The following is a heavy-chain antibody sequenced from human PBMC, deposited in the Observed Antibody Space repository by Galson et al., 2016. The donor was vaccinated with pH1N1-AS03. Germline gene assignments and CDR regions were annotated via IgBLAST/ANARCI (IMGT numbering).Heavy chain of an antibody. CDR3: ARADWGSADY. V-gene: IGHV3-7*03. Sequence: SLRLSCAASGFIFSNYWMSWVRQAPGKGLESVANINQGGSETYYVDSVKGRFTIFRDNAKNSLYLQMNSLRADDTAVYYYARADWGSADYWGQGTLVSVSS. D-gene: IGHD7-27*01. CDR2: INQGGSET. CDR1: GFIFSNYW. J-gene: IGHJ4*02.